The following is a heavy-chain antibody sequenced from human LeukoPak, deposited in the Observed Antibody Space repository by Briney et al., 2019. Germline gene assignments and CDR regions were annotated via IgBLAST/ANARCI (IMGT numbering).Heavy chain of an antibody. CDR2: ISSSSSYT. V-gene: IGHV3-11*05. D-gene: IGHD3-10*01. CDR1: GFTFSDYY. J-gene: IGHJ4*02. CDR3: ARESDYYGSGSYLRV. Sequence: GGSLRLSCAASGFTFSDYYMTWVRQAPGKGLEWVSYISSSSSYTNYADSVKGRFTISRDNGKNSLYLQMNSLRAEDTAVYYCARESDYYGSGSYLRVWGQGTLVTVS.